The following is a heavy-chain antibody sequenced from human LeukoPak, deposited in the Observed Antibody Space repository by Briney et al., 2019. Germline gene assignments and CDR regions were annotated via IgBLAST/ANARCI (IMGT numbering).Heavy chain of an antibody. D-gene: IGHD5-18*01. CDR1: GYTFTSYG. J-gene: IGHJ4*02. V-gene: IGHV1-18*01. CDR2: ISAYSGNT. CDR3: ARIFGLWTLIDY. Sequence: GASVKVSCKASGYTFTSYGISGVRQAPGQGLEWVGWISAYSGNTNYAQKLQGRVTMTTDPYTSTAYMELRSLRPDDTAVYYCARIFGLWTLIDYWGQGTLVTVSS.